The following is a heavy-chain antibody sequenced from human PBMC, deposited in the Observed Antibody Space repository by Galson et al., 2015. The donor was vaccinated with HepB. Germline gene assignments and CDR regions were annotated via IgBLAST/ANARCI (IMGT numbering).Heavy chain of an antibody. Sequence: SLRLSCAASGFTFSSSAVSWVRQAPGRGLEWVSAISSSDASTYYADSVKGRFTISRDNSKNTLYLQMNSLRAEDTAVYYCAKLPGRGFWSGYYTFYFDYWGQGTLVTVSS. CDR2: ISSSDAST. CDR1: GFTFSSSA. J-gene: IGHJ4*02. D-gene: IGHD3-3*01. CDR3: AKLPGRGFWSGYYTFYFDY. V-gene: IGHV3-23*01.